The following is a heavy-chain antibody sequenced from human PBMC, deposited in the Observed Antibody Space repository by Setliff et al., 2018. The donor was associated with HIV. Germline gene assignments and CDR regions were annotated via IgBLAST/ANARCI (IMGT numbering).Heavy chain of an antibody. Sequence: SVKVSCKASGYTFTSYYMHWVRQAPGQGLEWMGTINPSGGSTSYAQKFQGRVTMTRDTSTSTVYMELSSLRSEDTAVYYCARDCSSTSCPGSFSYYYYYYYMDVWGKGTTVTVSS. CDR1: GYTFTSYY. CDR2: INPSGGST. J-gene: IGHJ6*03. CDR3: ARDCSSTSCPGSFSYYYYYYYMDV. V-gene: IGHV1-46*03. D-gene: IGHD2-2*01.